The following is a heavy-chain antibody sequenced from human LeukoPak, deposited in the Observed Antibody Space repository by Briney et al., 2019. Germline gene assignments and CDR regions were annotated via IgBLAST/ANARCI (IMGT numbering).Heavy chain of an antibody. CDR3: ARGGGGYDYLDY. V-gene: IGHV4-59*01. D-gene: IGHD5-12*01. J-gene: IGHJ4*02. Sequence: SETLSLTCTVSGGSISSYYWSWIRQPPGKGLEWIGYIYYSGSTNYNPSLKSRVTISVDTSKNQFSLKLSSVTAADTAVYYCARGGGGYDYLDYWGQGTLVTVSS. CDR2: IYYSGST. CDR1: GGSISSYY.